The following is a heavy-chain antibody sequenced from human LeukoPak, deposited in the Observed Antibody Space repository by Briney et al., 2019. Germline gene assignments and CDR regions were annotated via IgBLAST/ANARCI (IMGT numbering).Heavy chain of an antibody. CDR1: GYTFTSYP. CDR3: ARDAYSSSWSHFDY. V-gene: IGHV1-3*01. J-gene: IGHJ4*02. D-gene: IGHD6-13*01. Sequence: ASVKVSCKASGYTFTSYPMHWVRQAPGQRLEWMGWINAGNGDTKYSQKFQGRVTITRDTSASTAYMELSSLRSEDTAVYYCARDAYSSSWSHFDYWGQGTLLTVSS. CDR2: INAGNGDT.